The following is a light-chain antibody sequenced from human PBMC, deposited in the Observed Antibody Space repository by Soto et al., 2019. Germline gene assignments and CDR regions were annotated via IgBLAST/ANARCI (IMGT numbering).Light chain of an antibody. CDR3: LSYKTDNTFV. CDR2: EAT. J-gene: IGLJ1*01. Sequence: QSALTQPASVSGSPGQSITVSCTGTSSDIGASNFVSWYQHLPGRAPKVIIYEATNRPSGVSDRFSGSKAGNTASLTISGLQADDEAEYFCLSYKTDNTFVFGTGTKVTV. V-gene: IGLV2-14*01. CDR1: SSDIGASNF.